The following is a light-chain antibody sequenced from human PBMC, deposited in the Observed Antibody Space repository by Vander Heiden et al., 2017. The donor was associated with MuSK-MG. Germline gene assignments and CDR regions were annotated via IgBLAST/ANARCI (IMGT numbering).Light chain of an antibody. V-gene: IGKV3-20*01. CDR2: GAS. CDR3: QQDGYSHIT. J-gene: IGKJ4*01. CDR1: QSVSSSQ. Sequence: EIVLTQSPGTLSLSPGERATLSCRASQSVSSSQLAWYQQKPGQAPRLLIYGASSRATGIPDRFSGSGSGTDFTLTIYRLEPEDFAVFYCQQDGYSHITFGGGTKVEIK.